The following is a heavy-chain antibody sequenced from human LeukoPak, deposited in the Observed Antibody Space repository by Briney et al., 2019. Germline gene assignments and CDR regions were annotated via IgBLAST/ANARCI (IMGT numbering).Heavy chain of an antibody. V-gene: IGHV4-4*02. Sequence: GSLRLSCAASGFTFSNYWMHWVRQPPGKGLEWIGEIYHSGSTNYNPSLKSRVTISVDKSKNQFSLKLSSVTAADTAVYYCARSMVRGVSDAFDIWGQGTMVTVSS. D-gene: IGHD3-10*01. J-gene: IGHJ3*02. CDR3: ARSMVRGVSDAFDI. CDR2: IYHSGST. CDR1: GFTFSNYW.